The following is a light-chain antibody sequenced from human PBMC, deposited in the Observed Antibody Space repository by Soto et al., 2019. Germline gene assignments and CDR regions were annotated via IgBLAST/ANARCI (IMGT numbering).Light chain of an antibody. CDR1: QSVSSY. V-gene: IGKV3-15*01. CDR3: QQYNNWPLIT. Sequence: EIVMTQSPATLSVSPGERATLSCRASQSVSSYLAWYQQKPGQAPRLLIYGVSTRANGIPARFSGSGSGTEFTLIISSLQSEDFAVYDCQQYNNWPLITFGQGTRLEI. J-gene: IGKJ5*01. CDR2: GVS.